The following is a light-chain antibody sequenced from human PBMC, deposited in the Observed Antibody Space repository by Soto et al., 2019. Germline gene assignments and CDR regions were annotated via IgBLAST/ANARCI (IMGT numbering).Light chain of an antibody. V-gene: IGKV3-15*01. CDR1: QSGFSS. Sequence: EIVMTQSPATLSVSLGERVTLSCRASQSGFSSLAWYQQKPGQAPSLLIYGAATRPIGIPARFSGSGSGTEFTLTISSLQSEDFAVYYCQQYHSCPAFGRGTRVEIK. CDR3: QQYHSCPA. CDR2: GAA. J-gene: IGKJ4*02.